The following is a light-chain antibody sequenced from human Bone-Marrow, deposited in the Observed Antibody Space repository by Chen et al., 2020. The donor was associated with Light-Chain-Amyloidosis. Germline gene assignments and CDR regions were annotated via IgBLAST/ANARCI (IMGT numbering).Light chain of an antibody. V-gene: IGLV7-46*01. CDR3: LLSFDSAHVL. CDR1: TGPVTSGHY. CDR2: DTD. J-gene: IGLJ3*02. Sequence: QAVVTQEPSLTVSPGGTVTLTCDSSTGPVTSGHYPYWFQQKPGQAPRTLISDTDNKHSWAPARFAGSLLGVKAALTLAGPQPEDEAYYYCLLSFDSAHVLFGGGTKLTIL.